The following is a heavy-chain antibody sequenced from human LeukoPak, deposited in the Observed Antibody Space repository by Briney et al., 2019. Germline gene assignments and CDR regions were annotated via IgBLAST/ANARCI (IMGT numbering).Heavy chain of an antibody. V-gene: IGHV3-30*03. Sequence: QPGGSLRLSCAASGFTFSSYGMHWVRQAPGKGLEWVAVISYDGSNKYYADSVKGRFTISRDNSKNTLYLQMNSLRGEDTAVYYCARERTWDDYDAFDIWGQGTMVTVSS. CDR2: ISYDGSNK. D-gene: IGHD4-11*01. CDR3: ARERTWDDYDAFDI. J-gene: IGHJ3*02. CDR1: GFTFSSYG.